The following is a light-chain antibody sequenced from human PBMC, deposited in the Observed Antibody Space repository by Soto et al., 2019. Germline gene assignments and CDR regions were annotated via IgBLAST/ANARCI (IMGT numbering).Light chain of an antibody. V-gene: IGKV1-5*03. CDR3: QQYNSYSAT. CDR2: KAS. CDR1: QTISSW. J-gene: IGKJ1*01. Sequence: DIQMTQSPSTLSGSVGDRVAITCRASQTISSWLAWYQQKPGKAPKLLIYKASTLKSGVPSRFSGSGSGTEFTLTISSLQPDDFATYYCQQYNSYSATFGQGSKVDTK.